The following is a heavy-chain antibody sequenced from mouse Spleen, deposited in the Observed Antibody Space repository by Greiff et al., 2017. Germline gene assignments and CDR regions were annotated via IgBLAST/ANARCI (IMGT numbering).Heavy chain of an antibody. Sequence: EVQRVESEGGLVQPGSSMKLSCTASGFTFSDYYMAWVRQVPEKGLEWVANINYDGSSTYYLDSLKSRFIISRDNAKNILYLQMSSLKSEDTATYYCAREGLGRWYFDVWGAGTTVTVSS. CDR3: AREGLGRWYFDV. CDR2: INYDGSST. V-gene: IGHV5-16*01. CDR1: GFTFSDYY. J-gene: IGHJ1*01. D-gene: IGHD4-1*01.